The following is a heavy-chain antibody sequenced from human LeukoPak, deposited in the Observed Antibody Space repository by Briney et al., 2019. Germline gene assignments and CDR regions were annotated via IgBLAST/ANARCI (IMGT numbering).Heavy chain of an antibody. V-gene: IGHV3-7*01. CDR1: GFTFSSYW. CDR3: ARHVWPQLWELLSRSPDAFDI. D-gene: IGHD1-26*01. Sequence: RGSLRLSCVASGFTFSSYWMSWVRQAPGKGLEWVANIKEDGSEKYYVDSVKGRFTISRDNAKKSLYLQMNSLRAEDTAMYYCARHVWPQLWELLSRSPDAFDIWGQGTMVTVSS. CDR2: IKEDGSEK. J-gene: IGHJ3*02.